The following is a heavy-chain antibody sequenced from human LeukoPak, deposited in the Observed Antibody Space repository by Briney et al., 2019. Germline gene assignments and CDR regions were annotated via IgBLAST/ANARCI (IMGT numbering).Heavy chain of an antibody. CDR2: IYYSGST. V-gene: IGHV4-39*07. CDR1: GGSISSSSYY. CDR3: AREFWQGGSYYEDY. D-gene: IGHD1-26*01. J-gene: IGHJ4*02. Sequence: PSETLSLTCTVSGGSISSSSYYWGWIRQPPGKGLEWIGSIYYSGSTYYNPSLKSRVTISVDTSKNQFSLKLSSVTAADTAVYYCAREFWQGGSYYEDYWGQGTLVTVSS.